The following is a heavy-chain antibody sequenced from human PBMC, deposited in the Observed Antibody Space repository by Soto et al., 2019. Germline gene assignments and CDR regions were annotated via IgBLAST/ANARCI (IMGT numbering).Heavy chain of an antibody. CDR3: ARRIAAAGSVNWFDP. J-gene: IGHJ5*02. V-gene: IGHV4-61*01. D-gene: IGHD6-13*01. CDR1: GGSVSSGSYY. CDR2: IYYSGST. Sequence: SETLSLTCTVSGGSVSSGSYYWSWIRQPPRKGLEWIGYIYYSGSTNYNPSLKSRVTISVDTSKNQFSLKLSSVTAADTAVYYCARRIAAAGSVNWFDPWGQGTLVTISS.